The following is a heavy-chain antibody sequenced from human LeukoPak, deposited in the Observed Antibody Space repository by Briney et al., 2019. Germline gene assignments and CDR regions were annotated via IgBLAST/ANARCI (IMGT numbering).Heavy chain of an antibody. V-gene: IGHV1-69*13. CDR3: ARDVMYYFDY. CDR1: GGPFSSYA. D-gene: IGHD3-16*01. J-gene: IGHJ4*02. Sequence: GASVKVSCKASGGPFSSYAISWVRQAPGQGLEWMGGIIPIFGTANYAQKFQGRVTITADESTSTAYMELSSLRSEDTAVYYCARDVMYYFDYWGQGTLVTVSS. CDR2: IIPIFGTA.